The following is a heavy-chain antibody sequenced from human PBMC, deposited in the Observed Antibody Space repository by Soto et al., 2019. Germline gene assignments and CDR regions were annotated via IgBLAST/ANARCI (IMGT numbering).Heavy chain of an antibody. V-gene: IGHV1-8*01. Sequence: QVQLVQSGAEVKKPGASVKVSCKASGYTFTSYDINWVRLATGQGLEWMGWMNPNSGNTAYAQKSQGRATMTRNTAISTAYMELSSLRSEDTAVYYCARLKQDYAVAWGQGTLVTVSS. CDR2: MNPNSGNT. D-gene: IGHD3-16*01. CDR1: GYTFTSYD. CDR3: ARLKQDYAVA. J-gene: IGHJ5*02.